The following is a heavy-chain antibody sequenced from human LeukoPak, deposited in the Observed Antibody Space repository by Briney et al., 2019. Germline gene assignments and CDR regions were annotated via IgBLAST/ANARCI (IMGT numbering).Heavy chain of an antibody. CDR1: GGSISSGGYD. J-gene: IGHJ6*02. V-gene: IGHV4-31*03. Sequence: SETLSLTCTVSGGSISSGGYDWSWIRQHPGKGLEWIGYIYYSGSTYYNPSLKSRVTISVDTSKNQFSLKLSSVTAADTAVYYCARDCLYGMDVWGQGTTVTVSS. CDR3: ARDCLYGMDV. CDR2: IYYSGST.